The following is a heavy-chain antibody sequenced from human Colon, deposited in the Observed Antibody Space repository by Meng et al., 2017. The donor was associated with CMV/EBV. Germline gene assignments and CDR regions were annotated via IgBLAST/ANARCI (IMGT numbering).Heavy chain of an antibody. CDR1: GFSVSTNY. D-gene: IGHD2-21*02. CDR2: IYDTGRK. Sequence: GKSLKISCAASGFSVSTNYISWVRQGPGKGLEWLSVIYDTGRKYYADSVKGRFTVSRDESKNVVFLQMNDLRVEDTAVYYCGRNRLECGGDCYFADSWGQGTLVTAPQ. V-gene: IGHV3-66*01. J-gene: IGHJ4*02. CDR3: GRNRLECGGDCYFADS.